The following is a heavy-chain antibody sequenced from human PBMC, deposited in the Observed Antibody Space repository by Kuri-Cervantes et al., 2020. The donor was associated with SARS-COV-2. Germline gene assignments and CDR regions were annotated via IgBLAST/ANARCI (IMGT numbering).Heavy chain of an antibody. D-gene: IGHD3-3*01. V-gene: IGHV4-34*01. CDR3: VKGGARITNSGVVIANWFDP. CDR1: NGSLSGYH. J-gene: IGHJ5*02. Sequence: SETLSLTCAVYNGSLSGYHWSWIRQSPGKGLEWLGEIYHTGSTNYNPSLKSRISISVDTTKNQFSLKLSSVTAADTAVYYCVKGGARITNSGVVIANWFDPWGQGTLVTVSS. CDR2: IYHTGST.